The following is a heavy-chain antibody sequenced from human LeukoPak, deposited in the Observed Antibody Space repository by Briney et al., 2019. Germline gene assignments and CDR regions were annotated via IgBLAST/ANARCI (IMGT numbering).Heavy chain of an antibody. V-gene: IGHV4-39*01. CDR1: GGSISSSSYY. Sequence: ETLSLTCTVSGGSISSSSYYWGWIRQPPGEGLEWIGSIYYSGSTYYNPSLKSRVTISVDTSKNQFALKLSSVTAADTAVYYCVAVAVRVDYWGQGTLVTVSS. D-gene: IGHD6-19*01. J-gene: IGHJ4*02. CDR3: VAVAVRVDY. CDR2: IYYSGST.